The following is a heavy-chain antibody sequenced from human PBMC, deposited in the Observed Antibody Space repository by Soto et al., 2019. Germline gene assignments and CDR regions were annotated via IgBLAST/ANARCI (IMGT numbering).Heavy chain of an antibody. CDR1: GYSLTSYW. V-gene: IGHV5-51*01. D-gene: IGHD3-3*01. CDR3: ARVGVVSPYYYYGMDV. CDR2: IYPGDSDT. J-gene: IGHJ6*02. Sequence: GGSLKISCSGSGYSLTSYWIGWVRQMPWKGLEWMGIIYPGDSDTRYSPSFQGQVTISADKSISTAYLQWSSLKASDTAMYYCARVGVVSPYYYYGMDVWGQGTTVTVPS.